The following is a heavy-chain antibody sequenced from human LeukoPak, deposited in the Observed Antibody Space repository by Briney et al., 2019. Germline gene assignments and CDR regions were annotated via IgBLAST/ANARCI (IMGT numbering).Heavy chain of an antibody. CDR1: GGPVSSGSYH. V-gene: IGHV4-61*01. CDR2: IYYSGNT. Sequence: SETLSLTCTVSGGPVSSGSYHWSWIRQPPGKGPEWIGYIYYSGNTNNNPSLKSRVTISIDTSKNQFSLKLSSVTAADTAVYYCARGLTHFDPWGQGTLVTVSS. CDR3: ARGLTHFDP. J-gene: IGHJ5*02. D-gene: IGHD2-15*01.